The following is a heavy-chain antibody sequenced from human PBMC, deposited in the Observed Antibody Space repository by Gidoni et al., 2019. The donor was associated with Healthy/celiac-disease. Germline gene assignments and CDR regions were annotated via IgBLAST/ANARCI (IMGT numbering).Heavy chain of an antibody. CDR2: IYYSGST. V-gene: IGHV4-39*02. J-gene: IGHJ3*02. D-gene: IGHD2-2*01. Sequence: QLQLQESGPGLVKPSETLSLTCTVSGGSISSSSYYWGWIRQPPGKGLEWIGSIYYSGSTYYNPSLKSRVTISVDTSKNQFSLKLSSVTAADTAVYYCARDIVVVPAAIHDAFDIWGQGTMVTVSS. CDR3: ARDIVVVPAAIHDAFDI. CDR1: GGSISSSSYY.